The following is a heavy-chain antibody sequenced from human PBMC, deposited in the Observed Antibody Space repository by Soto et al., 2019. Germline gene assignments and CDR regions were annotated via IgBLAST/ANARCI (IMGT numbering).Heavy chain of an antibody. D-gene: IGHD3-10*01. Sequence: GASVKVSCKASGYTFTSYIMHWVRQAPGQRLEWMGWINAGNGNTKYSWKFQGRVTITRDTSTTTAYMELSSLRSDDTAVYYCARDVLLWFGSDGMDVWGKGTTVTLAS. J-gene: IGHJ6*04. CDR1: GYTFTSYI. CDR3: ARDVLLWFGSDGMDV. CDR2: INAGNGNT. V-gene: IGHV1-3*01.